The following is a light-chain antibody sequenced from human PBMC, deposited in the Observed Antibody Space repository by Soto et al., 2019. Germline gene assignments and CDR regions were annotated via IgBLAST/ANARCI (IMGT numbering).Light chain of an antibody. CDR1: KDISTS. J-gene: IGKJ2*03. Sequence: DIQLTQSPSFLSASVGDRVTVSCRASKDISTSLAWFQQKAGKVPQLLVYPASTLQDGVPSRFSGSGSGTYFTLTINNLQAEDFAPYYCHHLRTYPFSFAPGTKLDIK. CDR3: HHLRTYPFS. CDR2: PAS. V-gene: IGKV1-9*01.